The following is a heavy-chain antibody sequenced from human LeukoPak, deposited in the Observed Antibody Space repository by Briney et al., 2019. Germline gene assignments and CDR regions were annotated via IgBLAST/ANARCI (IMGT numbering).Heavy chain of an antibody. J-gene: IGHJ4*02. CDR3: ARGGDIVVVPAAIAFDY. CDR1: GFTFSSYV. Sequence: GGSLRLSCAASGFTFSSYVMHWVRQAPGKGLEYVSTITSNGGRAFYATSVKGRFTISRDNSKNTLYLQMNSLRAEDTAVYYCARGGDIVVVPAAIAFDYWGQGTLVTVSS. CDR2: ITSNGGRA. D-gene: IGHD2-2*01. V-gene: IGHV3-64*01.